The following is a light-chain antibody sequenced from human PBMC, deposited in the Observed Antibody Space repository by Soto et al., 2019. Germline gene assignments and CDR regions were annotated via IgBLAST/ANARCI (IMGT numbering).Light chain of an antibody. CDR3: SSYGGSNNLV. V-gene: IGLV2-8*01. CDR2: EVT. J-gene: IGLJ3*02. CDR1: SSDIADYNY. Sequence: QSALTQPPSASGSPGQSVTISCTGTSSDIADYNYVSWYQQHPGNAPKLMIYEVTKRPSGVPDRFSGSKSGNTASLTVSGLQAEDEADYYCSSYGGSNNLVFGGGTKLTVL.